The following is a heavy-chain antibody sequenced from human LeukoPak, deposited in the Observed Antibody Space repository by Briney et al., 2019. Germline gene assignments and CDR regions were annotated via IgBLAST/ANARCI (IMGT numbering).Heavy chain of an antibody. J-gene: IGHJ4*02. CDR1: GFIFSSYS. CDR3: ARGGGYCSGGSCYYFDY. Sequence: GGSLRLSCAASGFIFSSYSMSWVRQAPGKGLEWVSSISSSSSYIYYADSVKGRFTISRDNAKNSLYLQMNSLRAEDTAVYYCARGGGYCSGGSCYYFDYWGQGTLVTVSS. CDR2: ISSSSSYI. V-gene: IGHV3-21*01. D-gene: IGHD2-15*01.